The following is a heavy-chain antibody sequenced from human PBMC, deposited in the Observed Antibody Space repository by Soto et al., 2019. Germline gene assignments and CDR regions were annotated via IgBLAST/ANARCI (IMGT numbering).Heavy chain of an antibody. V-gene: IGHV4-38-2*02. J-gene: IGHJ4*02. Sequence: PSETLSLTCAVSGYSISSGYYWGWIRQPPGKGLEWIGSIYHSGSTYYNPSLKSRVTISVDTSKNQFSLKLSSVTAADTAVYYCARDGGSHQPRLFDYWGQGTLVTVSS. CDR1: GYSISSGYY. CDR2: IYHSGST. D-gene: IGHD1-26*01. CDR3: ARDGGSHQPRLFDY.